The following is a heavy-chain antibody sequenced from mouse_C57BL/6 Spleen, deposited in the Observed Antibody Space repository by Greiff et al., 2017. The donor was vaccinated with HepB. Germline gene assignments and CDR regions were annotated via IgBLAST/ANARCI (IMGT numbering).Heavy chain of an antibody. CDR1: GYTFTSYW. CDR3: ARRGPHYYAMDY. J-gene: IGHJ4*01. V-gene: IGHV1-64*01. CDR2: IHPNSGST. Sequence: QVHVKQPGAELVKPGASVKLSCKASGYTFTSYWMHWVKQRPGQGLEWIGMIHPNSGSTNYNEKFKSKATLTVDKSSSTAYMQLSSLTSEDSAVYYCARRGPHYYAMDYWGQGTSVTVSS.